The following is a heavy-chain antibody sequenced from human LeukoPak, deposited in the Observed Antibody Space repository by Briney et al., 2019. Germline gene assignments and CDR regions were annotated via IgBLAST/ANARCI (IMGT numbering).Heavy chain of an antibody. CDR1: GGTFSSYA. CDR2: IIPIFGTA. Sequence: SVKVSCKASGGTFSSYAISWVRQAPGQGLEWMGGIIPIFGTANYAQKLQGRVTITTDESTSTAYMELSSLRSEETAVYYCAREGVWWELRRGFDYWGQGTLVTVSS. D-gene: IGHD1-26*01. V-gene: IGHV1-69*05. CDR3: AREGVWWELRRGFDY. J-gene: IGHJ4*02.